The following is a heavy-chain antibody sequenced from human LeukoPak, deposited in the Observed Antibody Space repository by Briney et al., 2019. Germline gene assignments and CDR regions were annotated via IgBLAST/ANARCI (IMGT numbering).Heavy chain of an antibody. Sequence: SETLSLTCTVSGGSISSYYWSWIRQPPGKGLEWIGYISYSGSTNYIPSLKSRVTISVDTSKTQFSLKLSSVTAADTAVYYCARGVAAPGHYSLYFDYWGQGTLVTVSS. CDR3: ARGVAAPGHYSLYFDY. D-gene: IGHD6-6*01. CDR1: GGSISSYY. CDR2: ISYSGST. V-gene: IGHV4-59*01. J-gene: IGHJ4*02.